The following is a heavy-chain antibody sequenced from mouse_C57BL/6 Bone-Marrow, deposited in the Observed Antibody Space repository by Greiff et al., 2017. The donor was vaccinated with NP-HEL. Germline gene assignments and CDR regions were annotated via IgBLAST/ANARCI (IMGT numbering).Heavy chain of an antibody. Sequence: EVQVVESGGGLVQPGGSLKLSCAASGFTFSDYYMYWVRQTPEKRLEWVAYISNGGGSTYYPDTVKGRFTISRDNAKNTLYLQKSRLKSEDTAMYYCARPAYDYPFAYWGQGTLVTVSA. V-gene: IGHV5-12*01. D-gene: IGHD2-4*01. J-gene: IGHJ3*01. CDR2: ISNGGGST. CDR3: ARPAYDYPFAY. CDR1: GFTFSDYY.